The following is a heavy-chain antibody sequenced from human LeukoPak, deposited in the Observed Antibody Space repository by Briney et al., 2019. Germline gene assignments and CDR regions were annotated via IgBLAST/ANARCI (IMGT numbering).Heavy chain of an antibody. CDR3: ARGGIQLWSHDAFDI. CDR2: ISYDGSNK. D-gene: IGHD5-18*01. Sequence: GRSLRLSCAASGFTFSSYGMHWVRQAPGKGLEWVAVISYDGSNKYYADSVKGRFTISRDNSKNTLYLQMNSLRAEDTAVYYCARGGIQLWSHDAFDIWGQGTMVTVSS. J-gene: IGHJ3*02. V-gene: IGHV3-30*03. CDR1: GFTFSSYG.